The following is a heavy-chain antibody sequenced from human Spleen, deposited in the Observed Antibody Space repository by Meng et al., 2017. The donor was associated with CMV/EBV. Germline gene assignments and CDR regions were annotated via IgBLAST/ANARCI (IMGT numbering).Heavy chain of an antibody. D-gene: IGHD3-10*01. CDR3: TRNFASGSYGMDV. CDR2: LHSDGFT. V-gene: IGHV3-66*02. J-gene: IGHJ6*02. Sequence: GESLKISCAASGFTVSSNYMSWVRQAPGKGLEWISVLHSDGFTKYADSVKGRFTISRDNSKNTVYLQMNTLRPEDTAVYYCTRNFASGSYGMDVWGQGTTVTVSS. CDR1: GFTVSSNY.